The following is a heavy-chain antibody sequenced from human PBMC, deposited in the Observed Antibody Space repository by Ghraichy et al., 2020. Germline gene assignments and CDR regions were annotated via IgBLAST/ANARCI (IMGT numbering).Heavy chain of an antibody. D-gene: IGHD3-3*01. J-gene: IGHJ4*02. CDR1: GFTFGSYG. Sequence: GGSLRLSCAASGFTFGSYGMHWVRQAPGKGLEWVAIISYDGSDKNYADSVKGRFTISRDNSENTLFLQMDSLRADDTALYYCAKIPWSGHYFDLWGQGTLVTVSS. CDR2: ISYDGSDK. CDR3: AKIPWSGHYFDL. V-gene: IGHV3-30*18.